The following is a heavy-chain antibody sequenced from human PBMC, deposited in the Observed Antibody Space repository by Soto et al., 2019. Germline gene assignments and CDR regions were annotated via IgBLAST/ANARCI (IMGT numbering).Heavy chain of an antibody. D-gene: IGHD3-9*01. CDR2: HSNDGITK. Sequence: QLVESGGGVVQPGRSLRLSCAASGSTFSSSGWHWVRQAPGKGLEWVAFHSNDGITKNYADSVKGRFTISRDNSKNTVFLQIDSLRGDDTAIYYCARDGTHFDVDVWGQGTTVTVSS. CDR3: ARDGTHFDVDV. J-gene: IGHJ6*02. CDR1: GSTFSSSG. V-gene: IGHV3-30*03.